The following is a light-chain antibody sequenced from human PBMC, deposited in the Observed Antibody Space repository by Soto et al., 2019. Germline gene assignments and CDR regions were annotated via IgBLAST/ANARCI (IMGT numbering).Light chain of an antibody. CDR2: DVT. Sequence: QSVLTQPASVSVSLGRSITISCTGTSSDVGGYNYASWYQQHPGQAPKLLIHDVTNRPSGISDRFSGSKSANTASLTISNLRPEDEAHYYCSSYTTFRTPHVAFGGGTKVTVL. CDR1: SSDVGGYNY. CDR3: SSYTTFRTPHVA. J-gene: IGLJ2*01. V-gene: IGLV2-14*03.